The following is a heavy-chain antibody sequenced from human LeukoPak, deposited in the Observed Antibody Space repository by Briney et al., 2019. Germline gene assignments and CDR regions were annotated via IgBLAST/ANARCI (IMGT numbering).Heavy chain of an antibody. J-gene: IGHJ6*03. D-gene: IGHD3-22*01. CDR3: ARAGGTYYYDSSGYTISHYYMDV. CDR2: INPSAGST. CDR1: GYTFTNYY. V-gene: IGHV1-46*01. Sequence: ASVKVSCKASGYTFTNYYMHWVRQAPGQGLEWMGIINPSAGSTSYAQKFQGRVTMTRDTSTSTVYMELSSLRSEDMAVYYCARAGGTYYYDSSGYTISHYYMDVWGKGTTVTISS.